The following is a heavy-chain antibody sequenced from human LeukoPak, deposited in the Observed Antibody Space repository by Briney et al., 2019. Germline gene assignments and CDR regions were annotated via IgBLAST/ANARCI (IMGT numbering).Heavy chain of an antibody. D-gene: IGHD4/OR15-4a*01. CDR2: ISSSSSYI. CDR1: GFTFSSFG. J-gene: IGHJ1*01. V-gene: IGHV3-21*01. Sequence: GGSLRLSCAASGFTFSSFGINWVRQAPGKGPEWVSSISSSSSYIYYADSVKGRFTISRDDAKKSLYLQMNSLRAEDMAVYFCVRDFLGSGATTAYLHHWGQGTLVTVSS. CDR3: VRDFLGSGATTAYLHH.